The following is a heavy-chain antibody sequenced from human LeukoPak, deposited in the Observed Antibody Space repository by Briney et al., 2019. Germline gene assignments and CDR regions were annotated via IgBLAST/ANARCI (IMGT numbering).Heavy chain of an antibody. V-gene: IGHV4-30-4*01. CDR2: IYYSGST. D-gene: IGHD3-10*01. CDR1: GGSISSGDYY. Sequence: PSETLSLTCTVSGGSISSGDYYWSWIRQPPGKGLEWIGYIYYSGSTYYNPSLKSRVTISVDTSKNQFSLKLSSVTAADTAVYYCARGHTLWFGEPYDYWGQGTLVTVSS. J-gene: IGHJ4*02. CDR3: ARGHTLWFGEPYDY.